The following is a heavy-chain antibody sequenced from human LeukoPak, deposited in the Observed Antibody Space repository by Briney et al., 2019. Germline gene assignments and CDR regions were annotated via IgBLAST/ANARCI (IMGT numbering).Heavy chain of an antibody. D-gene: IGHD6-6*01. CDR2: ISGSGGST. CDR3: ARGGAARPDF. CDR1: GFIFSSYA. Sequence: GWSLRLSCAASGFIFSSYAMSWVRQAPGQGLEWVSAISGSGGSTYYADSVQGRFTISRDNSKNSLYLQMNSLRVEDTAVYYCARGGAARPDFWGQGTLVTVSS. J-gene: IGHJ4*02. V-gene: IGHV3-23*01.